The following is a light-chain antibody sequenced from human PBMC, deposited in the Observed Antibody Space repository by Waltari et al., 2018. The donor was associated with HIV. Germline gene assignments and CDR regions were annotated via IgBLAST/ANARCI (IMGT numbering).Light chain of an antibody. Sequence: QSVLTQPPSVSGAPGQTVTISCDGSSPNIGAGSDLHSYKQVPGTSPKLVIYSNINRPSGVPDRFSASKSGTSASLAITGLQAEDEAHYYCQSHDRTLSGPWVFGGGTKLTVL. CDR2: SNI. CDR3: QSHDRTLSGPWV. V-gene: IGLV1-40*01. J-gene: IGLJ3*02. CDR1: SPNIGAGSD.